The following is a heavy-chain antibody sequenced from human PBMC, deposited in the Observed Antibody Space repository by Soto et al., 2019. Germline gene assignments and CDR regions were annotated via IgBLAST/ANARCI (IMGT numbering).Heavy chain of an antibody. CDR2: ISSSSSYI. CDR3: ARETGYRYGGFDY. Sequence: EVQLVESGGGLVKPGGSLRLSCAASGFTFSSYSMNWVRQAPGKGLEWVSSISSSSSYIYYADSVKGRFTISRDNAKNSLYLQMNSLRAEDTAVYYCARETGYRYGGFDYWGQGTLVTVSS. J-gene: IGHJ4*02. V-gene: IGHV3-21*01. CDR1: GFTFSSYS. D-gene: IGHD5-18*01.